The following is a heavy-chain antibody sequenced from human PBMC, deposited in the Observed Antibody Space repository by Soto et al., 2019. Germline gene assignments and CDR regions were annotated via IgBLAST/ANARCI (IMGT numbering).Heavy chain of an antibody. J-gene: IGHJ3*02. CDR1: GGTFSSYA. D-gene: IGHD2-15*01. Sequence: SVKVSCKASGGTFSSYAISWVRQAPGQGLEWMGGILPIFGTANYAQKFQGRVTITADESTGTAYMERSSLRSEDTAVDYCARGRGFCSGGSCYPPPACEIWGKGTMVTVSS. CDR3: ARGRGFCSGGSCYPPPACEI. CDR2: ILPIFGTA. V-gene: IGHV1-69*13.